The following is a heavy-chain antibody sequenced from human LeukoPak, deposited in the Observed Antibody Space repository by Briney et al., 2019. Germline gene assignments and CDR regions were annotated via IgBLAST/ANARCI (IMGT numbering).Heavy chain of an antibody. V-gene: IGHV3-33*01. D-gene: IGHD2-21*02. J-gene: IGHJ4*02. CDR2: IWYDGSNK. CDR3: AREGRCGGDCYYDS. CDR1: GFTFSSYG. Sequence: GGSLRLSCTASGFTFSSYGMHWVRQAPGKGLEWVADIWYDGSNKYYADPVKGRFTIYRGNSKNTLDLQMDSLRAEDTAVYYCAREGRCGGDCYYDSWGQGTLVTVSS.